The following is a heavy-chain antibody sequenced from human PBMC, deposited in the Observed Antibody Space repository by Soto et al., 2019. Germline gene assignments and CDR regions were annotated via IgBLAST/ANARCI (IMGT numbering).Heavy chain of an antibody. CDR2: VYHSGST. D-gene: IGHD1-1*01. Sequence: PSETLCVTCTFSGYSINIDDYWGCIRQPPVKGLEWIVSVYHSGSTYYNPSLKSRVTISVDTSKNHFSLKLRSVTAADSAVYYCARSGTKTTPFPKQWGQGTLVTVSS. V-gene: IGHV4-38-2*02. J-gene: IGHJ4*02. CDR3: ARSGTKTTPFPKQ. CDR1: GYSINIDDY.